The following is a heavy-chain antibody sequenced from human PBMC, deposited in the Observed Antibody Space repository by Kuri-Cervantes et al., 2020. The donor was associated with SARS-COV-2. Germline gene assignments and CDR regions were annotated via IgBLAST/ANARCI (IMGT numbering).Heavy chain of an antibody. J-gene: IGHJ3*02. CDR2: INHSGST. D-gene: IGHD3-22*01. CDR1: GGSFSGYY. V-gene: IGHV4-34*01. CDR3: ARDSKDKNPTYYYDSSGYYYLSAFDI. Sequence: SQTLSLTCAVYGGSFSGYYWSWIRQPPGKGLEWIGEINHSGSTNYNPSLKSRVTMSVDTSKNQFSLKLSSVTAADTAVYYCARDSKDKNPTYYYDSSGYYYLSAFDIWGQGTMVTVSS.